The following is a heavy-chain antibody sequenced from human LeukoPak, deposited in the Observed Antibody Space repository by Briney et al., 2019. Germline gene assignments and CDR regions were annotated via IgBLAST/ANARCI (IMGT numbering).Heavy chain of an antibody. J-gene: IGHJ4*02. Sequence: SETLSLTCTVSGYSISSGYYWGWIRQPPGKGLEWIGSIYHSGSTYYNPSLKSRVTISVDTSKNQFSLKLSSVTAADTAVYYCAGTFGGVIVRSWGQGTLVTVSS. CDR2: IYHSGST. CDR3: AGTFGGVIVRS. D-gene: IGHD3-16*02. CDR1: GYSISSGYY. V-gene: IGHV4-38-2*02.